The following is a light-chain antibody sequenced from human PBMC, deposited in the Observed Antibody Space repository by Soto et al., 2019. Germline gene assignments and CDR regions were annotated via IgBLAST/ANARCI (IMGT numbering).Light chain of an antibody. CDR1: QSLVYSDGDTY. CDR3: QQYRSWPRT. Sequence: VMMAQSPLSLPVTLGQPASISCSSSQSLVYSDGDTYLSWYQQKPGQAPRLLIYGASTRATDMPGRFSGRGAGAEFTLTISSLQSEDFAVYYCQQYRSWPRTFGQGTKVDIK. J-gene: IGKJ1*01. V-gene: IGKV2-30*01. CDR2: GAS.